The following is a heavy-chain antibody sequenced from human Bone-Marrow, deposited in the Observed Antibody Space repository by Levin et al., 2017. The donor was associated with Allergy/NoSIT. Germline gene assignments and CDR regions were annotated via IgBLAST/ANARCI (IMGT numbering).Heavy chain of an antibody. D-gene: IGHD5-18*01. CDR3: AKDIIGWSRGTGTKGIQLWVGFDY. V-gene: IGHV3-23*01. CDR1: GFTFSSYA. Sequence: GESLKISCAASGFTFSSYAMSWVRQAPGKGLEWVSAISGSGGSTYYADSVKGRFTISRDNSKNTLYLQMNSLRAEDTAVYYCAKDIIGWSRGTGTKGIQLWVGFDYWGQGTLVTVSS. J-gene: IGHJ4*02. CDR2: ISGSGGST.